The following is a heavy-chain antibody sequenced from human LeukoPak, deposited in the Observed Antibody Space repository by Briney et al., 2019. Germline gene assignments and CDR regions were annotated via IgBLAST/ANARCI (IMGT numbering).Heavy chain of an antibody. V-gene: IGHV4-34*01. J-gene: IGHJ4*02. CDR1: GGSFSGYY. D-gene: IGHD6-13*01. CDR2: INHSGST. CDR3: ARAGYSSSTLDY. Sequence: SETLSLTCAVYGGSFSGYYWSWIRQPPGKGLEWIGEINHSGSTNYNPSLKSRVTISVDTSKNQFSLKLSSVTAADTAVYYCARAGYSSSTLDYWVQGTLVTVSS.